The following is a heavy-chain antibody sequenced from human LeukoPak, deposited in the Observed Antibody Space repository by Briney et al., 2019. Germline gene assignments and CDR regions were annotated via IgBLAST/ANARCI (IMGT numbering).Heavy chain of an antibody. Sequence: SETLSLTCTVSGGSISSYYWSWIRQPPGKGLEWIGYIYYSGSTNYNPSLKSRVTISIDTSKNQFSLKLSSVTAADTAVYYCARHQRGNSDAFDIWGQGTMVTVSS. D-gene: IGHD4-23*01. CDR2: IYYSGST. CDR3: ARHQRGNSDAFDI. V-gene: IGHV4-59*01. CDR1: GGSISSYY. J-gene: IGHJ3*02.